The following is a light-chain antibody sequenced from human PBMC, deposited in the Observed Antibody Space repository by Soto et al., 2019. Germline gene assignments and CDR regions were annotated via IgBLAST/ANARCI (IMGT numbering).Light chain of an antibody. CDR2: GNN. CDR3: AAWDASLSARV. CDR1: SSNIGTNY. V-gene: IGLV1-47*02. Sequence: QSVLTQPPSASGTPGQRVTISCSGSSSNIGTNYVYWYQQLPGTAPKLLIYGNNQRPSGVPDRFSGSKSGTSASLAISGLRSEDEGDYYCAAWDASLSARVFGGGTKLTVL. J-gene: IGLJ3*02.